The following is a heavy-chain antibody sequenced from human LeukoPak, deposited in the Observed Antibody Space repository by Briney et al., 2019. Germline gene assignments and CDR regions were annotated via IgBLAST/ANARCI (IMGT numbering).Heavy chain of an antibody. CDR2: IYYSGST. CDR1: GGSLSSYY. CDR3: ARAPLSSTFDY. Sequence: SETLSLTCTVSGGSLSSYYWSWIRQPPGKGLEWIGYIYYSGSTNYNPSLKSRVTISVDTSKNQFPLKLSSVTAADTAVYYCARAPLSSTFDYWGQGTLVTVSS. D-gene: IGHD2-2*01. J-gene: IGHJ4*02. V-gene: IGHV4-59*01.